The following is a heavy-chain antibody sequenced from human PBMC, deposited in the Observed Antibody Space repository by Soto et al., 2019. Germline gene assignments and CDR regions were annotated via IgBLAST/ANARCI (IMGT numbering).Heavy chain of an antibody. J-gene: IGHJ4*02. CDR1: GFTFSSYW. Sequence: EVQLVESGGGLVQPGGSLRLSCAASGFTFSSYWMHWVRQAPGKGLVWVSRINRDGTSPNFADSVKGRFTISRDNAKNTMYLEMNSLRAEDTAVYYCAREYGDYVLPFAFWGRGTLVTVSS. CDR3: AREYGDYVLPFAF. D-gene: IGHD4-17*01. CDR2: INRDGTSP. V-gene: IGHV3-74*01.